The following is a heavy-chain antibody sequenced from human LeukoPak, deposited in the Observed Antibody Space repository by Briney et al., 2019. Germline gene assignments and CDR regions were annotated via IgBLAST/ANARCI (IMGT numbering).Heavy chain of an antibody. J-gene: IGHJ4*02. V-gene: IGHV4-38-2*02. CDR2: IYHSGST. D-gene: IGHD3-10*01. Sequence: SETLSLTCTVSGYSISSGYYWGWIRQPPGKGQEWIGSIYHSGSTYYNPSLKSRVTISVDTSKNQFSLKLSSVTAADTAVYYCASSRRAREYYFDYWGQGTLVTVSS. CDR1: GYSISSGYY. CDR3: ASSRRAREYYFDY.